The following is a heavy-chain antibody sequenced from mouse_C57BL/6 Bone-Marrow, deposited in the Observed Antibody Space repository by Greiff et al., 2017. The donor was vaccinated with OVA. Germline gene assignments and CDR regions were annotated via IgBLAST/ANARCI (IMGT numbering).Heavy chain of an antibody. CDR2: IYPGDGDT. Sequence: QVQLKESGPELVKPGASVKISCKASGYAFSSSWMNWVKQRPGKGLEWIGRIYPGDGDTNYNGKFKGKATLTADKSSSTAYMQLSSLTSEDSAVYFCARGDSYAMDYWGQGTSVTVSS. V-gene: IGHV1-82*01. J-gene: IGHJ4*01. CDR3: ARGDSYAMDY. CDR1: GYAFSSSW.